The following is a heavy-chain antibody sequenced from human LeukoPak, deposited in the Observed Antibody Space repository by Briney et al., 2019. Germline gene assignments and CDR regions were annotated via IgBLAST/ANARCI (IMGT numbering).Heavy chain of an antibody. V-gene: IGHV1-69*04. Sequence: SVKVSCKASGGTFSSYTISWVRQAPGQGLEWMGRIIPILGIANYAQKFQGRVTITADKSTSTAYMEVSSLRSEDTGVYYCARDPGEYSEYTSDYWGQGTLVTVSS. CDR2: IIPILGIA. D-gene: IGHD6-6*01. J-gene: IGHJ4*02. CDR1: GGTFSSYT. CDR3: ARDPGEYSEYTSDY.